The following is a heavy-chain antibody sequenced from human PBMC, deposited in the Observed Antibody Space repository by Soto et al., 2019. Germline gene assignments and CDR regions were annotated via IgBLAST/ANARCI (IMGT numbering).Heavy chain of an antibody. Sequence: ASVKVSWKASGYTFTSYDINWVRQATGQGLEWMGWMNPNSGNTGYAQKFQGRVTMTRNTSISTAYMELSSLRSEDTAVYYCARSIISDCGGDCTYGMDVWGQRTTVTVSS. V-gene: IGHV1-8*01. CDR2: MNPNSGNT. J-gene: IGHJ6*02. CDR1: GYTFTSYD. D-gene: IGHD2-21*02. CDR3: ARSIISDCGGDCTYGMDV.